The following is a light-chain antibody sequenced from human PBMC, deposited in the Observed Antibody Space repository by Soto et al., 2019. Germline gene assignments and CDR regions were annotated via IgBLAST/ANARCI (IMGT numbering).Light chain of an antibody. Sequence: VVMTQSPLSLPVTLGQPASVSCRSSQSLLYSDGKTFLTWFHQRPGQAPRRLIYEVSNRDSGVPDRFSGSGSGTDFTLKISRLEPEDVGLYYCMQGTHWPLTFGGGTKVEI. J-gene: IGKJ4*01. CDR3: MQGTHWPLT. V-gene: IGKV2-30*01. CDR1: QSLLYSDGKTF. CDR2: EVS.